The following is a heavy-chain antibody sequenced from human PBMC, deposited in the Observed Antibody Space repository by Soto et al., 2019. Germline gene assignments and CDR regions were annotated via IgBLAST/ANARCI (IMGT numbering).Heavy chain of an antibody. CDR3: ARGWGYDSNDYYYAY. CDR2: IIPIFGTA. V-gene: IGHV1-69*01. Sequence: QVQLVQSGAEVRKPGSSVKVSCKASGGTFSRHAISWVRQAPGQGIEWMGGIIPIFGTANHAQKFQGRVTIIADETTRTVYIELISLRSEDTAMYYCARGWGYDSNDYYYAYLGQGTLVIVSS. CDR1: GGTFSRHA. J-gene: IGHJ4*02. D-gene: IGHD3-22*01.